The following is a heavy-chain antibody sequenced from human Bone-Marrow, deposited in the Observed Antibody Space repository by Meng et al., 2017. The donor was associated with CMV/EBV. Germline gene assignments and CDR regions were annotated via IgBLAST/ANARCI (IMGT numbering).Heavy chain of an antibody. Sequence: GGSLRLSCVASGFTFNTYWMSWVRQAPGKGLEWVANIKQDGSEKYYVGSVKGRFTISRDNAKNSLYLQMNSLRAEDTAVYYCARGSLSSDYGDPSAADYWGQGTLVTVSS. CDR3: ARGSLSSDYGDPSAADY. V-gene: IGHV3-7*01. CDR1: GFTFNTYW. D-gene: IGHD4-17*01. J-gene: IGHJ4*02. CDR2: IKQDGSEK.